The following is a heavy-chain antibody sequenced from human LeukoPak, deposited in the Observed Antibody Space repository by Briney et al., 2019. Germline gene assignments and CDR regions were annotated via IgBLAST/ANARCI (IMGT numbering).Heavy chain of an antibody. CDR3: ARHSPTGWYYFDS. J-gene: IGHJ4*02. CDR1: GDSMTTFD. Sequence: SETLSLTCSVSGDSMTTFDWSWIRQPAGKGPEWVGQVFTSGTTAYSASLKSRLTISLDKSNNQVSLKLISVTAADTAVYYCARHSPTGWYYFDSWGQGALVIVSS. D-gene: IGHD6-19*01. V-gene: IGHV4-4*07. CDR2: VFTSGTT.